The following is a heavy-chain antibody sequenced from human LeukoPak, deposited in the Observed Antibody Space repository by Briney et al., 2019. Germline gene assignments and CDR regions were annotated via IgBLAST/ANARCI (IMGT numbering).Heavy chain of an antibody. CDR3: ASLVLRIYYYMDV. CDR2: IIPIFGTA. D-gene: IGHD1-14*01. CDR1: GGTFSSYA. J-gene: IGHJ6*03. Sequence: SVKVSCKASGGTFSSYAISWVRQAPGQGLEWMGRIIPIFGTANYAQKFQGRVTITTDESTSTAYMELSSLRSKDTAVHYCASLVLRIYYYMDVWGKGTTVTVSS. V-gene: IGHV1-69*05.